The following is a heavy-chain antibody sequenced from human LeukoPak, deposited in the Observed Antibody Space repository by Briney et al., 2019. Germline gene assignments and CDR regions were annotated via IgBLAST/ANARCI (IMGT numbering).Heavy chain of an antibody. J-gene: IGHJ5*02. CDR2: LYPSGNT. CDR1: GCSISSGCYY. CDR3: ARDLEYSYGYDWFDP. Sequence: SQTLSLTCTVSGCSISSGCYYWSWIRQPAGKGLEWIGRLYPSGNTNYNPSLKSRVTISVDTSKNQYSLKLSSVTAADTAVYYCARDLEYSYGYDWFDPWGQGTLVTVSS. D-gene: IGHD5-18*01. V-gene: IGHV4-61*02.